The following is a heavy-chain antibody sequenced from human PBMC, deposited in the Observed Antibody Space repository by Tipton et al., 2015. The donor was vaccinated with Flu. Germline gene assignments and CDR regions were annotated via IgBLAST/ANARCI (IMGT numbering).Heavy chain of an antibody. CDR3: TRPPYYDFWSGYNSWFDP. CDR1: RFTFSGSA. D-gene: IGHD3-3*01. V-gene: IGHV3-73*01. CDR2: IRSKANSYAT. Sequence: SLRLSCAASRFTFSGSAMHWVRQASGKGLEWVGRIRSKANSYATAYAASVKGRFTISRDDSKNTAYLQMNSLKTEDTAVYYCTRPPYYDFWSGYNSWFDPWGQGTLVTVSS. J-gene: IGHJ5*02.